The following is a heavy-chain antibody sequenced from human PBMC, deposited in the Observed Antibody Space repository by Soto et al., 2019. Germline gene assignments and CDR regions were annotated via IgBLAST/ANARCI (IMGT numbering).Heavy chain of an antibody. D-gene: IGHD6-19*01. CDR2: ISSSSSTI. V-gene: IGHV3-48*01. Sequence: GGSLRLSCAASGFTFSSYSMNWVRQAPGKGLEWVSYISSSSSTIYYADSVKGRFTISRDNAKNSLYLQMNSLRAEDTAVYYCARVLSSGWYHFDYWGQGTLVTRLL. CDR3: ARVLSSGWYHFDY. J-gene: IGHJ4*02. CDR1: GFTFSSYS.